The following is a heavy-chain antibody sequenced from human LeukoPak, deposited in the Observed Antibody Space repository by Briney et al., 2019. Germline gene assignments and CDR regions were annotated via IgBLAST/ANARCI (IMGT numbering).Heavy chain of an antibody. CDR3: ARHALSDGITIFGVVTHFDY. J-gene: IGHJ4*02. V-gene: IGHV4-39*01. Sequence: PSETLSLTCTVSGGSISSSSYYWGWIRQPPGKGLEWIGSIYYSGSTYYNPSLKSRVTISVDTSKNQFSLKLSSVTAADTAVYYCARHALSDGITIFGVVTHFDYWGQGTLVTVSS. CDR1: GGSISSSSYY. D-gene: IGHD3-3*01. CDR2: IYYSGST.